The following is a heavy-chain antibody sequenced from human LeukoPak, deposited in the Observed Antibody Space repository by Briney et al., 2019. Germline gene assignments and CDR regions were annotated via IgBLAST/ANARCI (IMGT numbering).Heavy chain of an antibody. V-gene: IGHV3-23*01. Sequence: PGGSLRLSCAASGFTFSSHAMSWVRQAPREELEWVSGISGSGGSTYYADSVKGRFTISRDNSKNTLYVQMNSLRAEDTAVYYCAKGRAGIDYWGQGTLVIVSS. D-gene: IGHD6-19*01. CDR2: ISGSGGST. J-gene: IGHJ4*02. CDR1: GFTFSSHA. CDR3: AKGRAGIDY.